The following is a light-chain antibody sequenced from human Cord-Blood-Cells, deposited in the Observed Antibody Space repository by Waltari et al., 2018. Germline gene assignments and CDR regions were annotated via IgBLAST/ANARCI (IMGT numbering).Light chain of an antibody. V-gene: IGKV3-15*01. CDR1: QSVSSN. CDR2: GAS. Sequence: EIVMTQSPAPLSVSPGERATLSCRASQSVSSNLGWYQQKPGQAPRLLIYGASTRATGIPARCSGSGSGTEFTLNISSLQSEDFAVYYCQQYNNWSYTFGQGTKLEIK. CDR3: QQYNNWSYT. J-gene: IGKJ2*01.